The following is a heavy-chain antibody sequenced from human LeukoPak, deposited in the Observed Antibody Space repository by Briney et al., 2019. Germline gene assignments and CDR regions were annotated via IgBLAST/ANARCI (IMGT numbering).Heavy chain of an antibody. D-gene: IGHD3-10*01. J-gene: IGHJ4*02. V-gene: IGHV7-4-1*02. CDR3: ATESKVRGVSGYYFDY. CDR1: GYTFTSYA. CDR2: INTNTGNP. Sequence: ASVKVSCMASGYTFTSYAMNWVRQAPGQGLEWMGWINTNTGNPTYAQGFTGRFVFSLDTSVSTAYLQISSLKAEDTAVYYCATESKVRGVSGYYFDYWGQGTLVTVSS.